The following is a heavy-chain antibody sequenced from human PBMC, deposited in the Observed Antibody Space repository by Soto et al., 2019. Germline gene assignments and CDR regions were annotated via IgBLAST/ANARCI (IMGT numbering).Heavy chain of an antibody. CDR3: AKSGSSGWYGWFDP. J-gene: IGHJ5*02. V-gene: IGHV2-5*01. D-gene: IGHD6-19*01. CDR1: GFSLRTSGAG. Sequence: SGPTLVNPTQTLTLTCIFSGFSLRTSGAGVGWIRQPPGKALEWLGFIYWNDDKRYSPSLKSRLTITKDTSKNQVVLTMTNMDPVDTATYYCAKSGSSGWYGWFDPWGQGTLVTVSS. CDR2: IYWNDDK.